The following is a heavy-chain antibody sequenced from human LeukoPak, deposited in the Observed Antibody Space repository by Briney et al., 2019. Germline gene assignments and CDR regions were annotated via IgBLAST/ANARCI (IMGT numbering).Heavy chain of an antibody. Sequence: GGSLRLSCAASGFKFDEYAMHWVRQVPGQGLEWVSGITWNSGSVGYADSVRGRFTISRDNAKNSLYLQMNSLRPEDTALYYCAKDGAIFGVPITRGGMDVWGQGTTVTVSS. D-gene: IGHD3-3*01. CDR3: AKDGAIFGVPITRGGMDV. CDR2: ITWNSGSV. CDR1: GFKFDEYA. V-gene: IGHV3-9*01. J-gene: IGHJ6*02.